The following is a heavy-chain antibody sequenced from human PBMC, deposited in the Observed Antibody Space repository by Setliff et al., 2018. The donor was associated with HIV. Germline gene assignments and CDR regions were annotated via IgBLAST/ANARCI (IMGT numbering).Heavy chain of an antibody. CDR1: EYTFTDYF. Sequence: ASVKVSCKASEYTFTDYFIHWVRQAPGQGLEWMGWISPDNGDTEIPQRFRGRVTMTRDTSMNTAYLEFSGLRSDDTAMYYCAKSQTSPPLYYFDYWGQGILVTAPQ. V-gene: IGHV1-2*02. CDR2: ISPDNGDT. J-gene: IGHJ4*02. CDR3: AKSQTSPPLYYFDY.